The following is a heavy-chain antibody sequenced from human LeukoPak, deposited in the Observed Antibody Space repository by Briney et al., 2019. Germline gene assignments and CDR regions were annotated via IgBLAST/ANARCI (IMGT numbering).Heavy chain of an antibody. J-gene: IGHJ4*02. CDR2: IYYSWST. CDR1: GGSISSSSYY. V-gene: IGHV4-39*07. CDR3: ARRAFRYDSSGYYLR. D-gene: IGHD3-22*01. Sequence: SETLSLTCTVSGGSISSSSYYWGWIRQPPGKGLEWIGSIYYSWSTNYNPSLKSRVTISVDTSKNQFSLKLSSVTAADTAVYYCARRAFRYDSSGYYLRWGQGTLVTVSS.